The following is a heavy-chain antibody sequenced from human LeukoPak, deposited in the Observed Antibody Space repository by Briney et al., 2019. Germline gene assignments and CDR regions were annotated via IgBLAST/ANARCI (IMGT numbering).Heavy chain of an antibody. CDR2: FYYTGRT. V-gene: IGHV4-59*08. Sequence: SETLSLTCSVSGGSISGYYWSWIRQTPGKGLEWIGNFYYTGRTQYNPSLKGRLTISVDASKNQFSLSLSSVTAADAATYFCARYIGKWAFDIWGQGTVVTVSS. J-gene: IGHJ3*02. D-gene: IGHD5-12*01. CDR1: GGSISGYY. CDR3: ARYIGKWAFDI.